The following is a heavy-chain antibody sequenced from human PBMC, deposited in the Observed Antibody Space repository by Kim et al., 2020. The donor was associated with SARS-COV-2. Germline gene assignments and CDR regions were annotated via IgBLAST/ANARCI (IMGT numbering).Heavy chain of an antibody. V-gene: IGHV1-46*01. CDR2: INPSGGST. CDR1: GYTFTSYY. Sequence: ASVKVSCKASGYTFTSYYMHWVRQAPGQGLEWMGIINPSGGSTSYAQKFQGRVTMTRDTSTSTVYMELSSLRSEDTAVYYCARGIAARTGYSSSWYYFDYWGQGTLVTVSS. CDR3: ARGIAARTGYSSSWYYFDY. J-gene: IGHJ4*02. D-gene: IGHD6-13*01.